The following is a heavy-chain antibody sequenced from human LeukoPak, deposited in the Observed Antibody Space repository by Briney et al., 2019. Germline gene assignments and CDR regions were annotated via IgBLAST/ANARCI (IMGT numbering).Heavy chain of an antibody. J-gene: IGHJ4*02. CDR2: IIPILGIA. Sequence: ASVKVSCKASGGTFSSYAISWVRQAPGQGLEWMGRIIPILGIATYAQKSQGRATITADKSTSTAYMELSSLRSEDTAVYYCARVLPGYSYGTYYFDYWGQGTLVTVSS. CDR3: ARVLPGYSYGTYYFDY. V-gene: IGHV1-69*04. CDR1: GGTFSSYA. D-gene: IGHD5-18*01.